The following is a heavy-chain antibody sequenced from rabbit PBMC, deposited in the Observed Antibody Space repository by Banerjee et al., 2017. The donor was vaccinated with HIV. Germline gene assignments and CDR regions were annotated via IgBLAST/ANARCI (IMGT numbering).Heavy chain of an antibody. V-gene: IGHV1S45*01. J-gene: IGHJ4*01. CDR3: ARDLAGVIGWNFNF. CDR2: IYTGSSGTT. Sequence: QEQLEESGGDLVKPEGSLTLTCTASGFSFSSSYYMCWVRQAPGKGLEWIACIYTGSSGTTYYASWAKGRFTISKTSSTTVTLQMTSLTAADMATYFCARDLAGVIGWNFNFWGPGTLGHRL. D-gene: IGHD4-1*01. CDR1: GFSFSSSYY.